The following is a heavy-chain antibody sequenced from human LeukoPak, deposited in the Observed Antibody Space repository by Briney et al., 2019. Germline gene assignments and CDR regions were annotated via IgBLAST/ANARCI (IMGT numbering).Heavy chain of an antibody. CDR2: INPATGMNPNSGGI. J-gene: IGHJ5*02. CDR3: VRVMKILPEFET. Sequence: ASVKVSCKASGYRFTDFQIHWVRQAPGQGIEWKGWINPATGMNPNSGGIYYAKKFRGRVTMTTDTSISTIYLEMKSLTIDDTAVYFCVRVMKILPEFETWGQGTLLTVSS. CDR1: GYRFTDFQ. V-gene: IGHV1-2*02. D-gene: IGHD2-21*01.